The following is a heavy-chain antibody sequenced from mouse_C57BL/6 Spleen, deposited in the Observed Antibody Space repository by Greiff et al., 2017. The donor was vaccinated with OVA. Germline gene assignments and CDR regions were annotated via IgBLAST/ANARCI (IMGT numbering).Heavy chain of an antibody. D-gene: IGHD1-1*01. CDR3: ARTITTVVATRYFDV. V-gene: IGHV1-59*01. CDR2: IDPSDSYT. CDR1: GYTFTSYW. J-gene: IGHJ1*03. Sequence: VKLQQPGAELVRPGTSVKLSCKASGYTFTSYWMHWVKQRPGQGLEWIGVIDPSDSYTNYNQKFKGKATLTVDTSSSTAYMQLSSLTSEDSAVYYCARTITTVVATRYFDVWAQGPRSPSPQ.